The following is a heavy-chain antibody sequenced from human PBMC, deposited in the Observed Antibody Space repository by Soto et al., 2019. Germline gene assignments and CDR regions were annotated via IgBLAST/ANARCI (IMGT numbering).Heavy chain of an antibody. D-gene: IGHD1-26*01. CDR3: AKPPFAGAYYYYYGMDV. Sequence: GGSLRLCCAASGFTFSSYAMSWVRQAPGKGLEWVSAISGSGGSTYYADSVKGRFTISRDNSKNTLYLQMNSLRAEDTAVYYCAKPPFAGAYYYYYGMDVWGQGTTVTGSS. V-gene: IGHV3-23*01. CDR1: GFTFSSYA. CDR2: ISGSGGST. J-gene: IGHJ6*02.